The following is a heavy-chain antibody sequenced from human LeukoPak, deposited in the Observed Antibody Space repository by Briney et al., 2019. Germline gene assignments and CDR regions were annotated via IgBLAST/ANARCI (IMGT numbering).Heavy chain of an antibody. Sequence: GGSLRLSCAASGFAFNNYAMNWVRQAPGKGLEWVSAISGGGSSTYYADSVQGRFTISRDSSKNTLYLQMNSLRAEDTAVYYCAKALGILFLEWLLSPFDYSGQGTLVTVSS. J-gene: IGHJ4*02. D-gene: IGHD3-3*01. CDR3: AKALGILFLEWLLSPFDY. V-gene: IGHV3-23*01. CDR1: GFAFNNYA. CDR2: ISGGGSST.